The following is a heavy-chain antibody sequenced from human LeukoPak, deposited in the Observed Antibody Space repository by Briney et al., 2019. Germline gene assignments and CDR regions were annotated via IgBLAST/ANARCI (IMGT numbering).Heavy chain of an antibody. D-gene: IGHD5-12*01. V-gene: IGHV3-30*18. Sequence: QPGRSLRLSCAVSGFTFIHYGMHWVRQAPGKGPQWVAFISYDANSKYYADSVKGRFTISRDNSKNTVSLQMNSLRPEDTALYYCAKDRRGYSGYDADTFDIWGQGTMVTVSS. CDR3: AKDRRGYSGYDADTFDI. CDR1: GFTFIHYG. J-gene: IGHJ3*02. CDR2: ISYDANSK.